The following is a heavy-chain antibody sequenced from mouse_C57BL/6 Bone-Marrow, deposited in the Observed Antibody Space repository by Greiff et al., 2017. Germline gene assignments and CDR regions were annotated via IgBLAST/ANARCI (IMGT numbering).Heavy chain of an antibody. Sequence: QVQLQQPGAELVKPGASVKMSCKASGYTFTSYWITWVKQRPGQGLEWIGDIYTGSGSPNYNEKFKGKATLTVDTASSTAYMQLSSLTSEDSAVYYCATDIWYFDVWGTGTTVTVSS. J-gene: IGHJ1*03. V-gene: IGHV1-55*01. CDR1: GYTFTSYW. CDR2: IYTGSGSP. CDR3: ATDIWYFDV.